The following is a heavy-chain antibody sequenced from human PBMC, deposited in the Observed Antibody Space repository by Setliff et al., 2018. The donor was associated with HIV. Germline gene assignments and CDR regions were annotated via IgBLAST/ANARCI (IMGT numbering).Heavy chain of an antibody. V-gene: IGHV4-39*02. CDR2: IDYSGST. CDR1: GGSIRSSDYY. J-gene: IGHJ4*01. Sequence: PSETLSLTCTVSGGSIRSSDYYWGWVRQPPGKGLEWIGSIDYSGSTYYNPSLKSRVTISADTSKNQFSLKLTSVTAADTAIYYCARGRDYTGSWFRPFYLDFWGHGDLVTVSS. CDR3: ARGRDYTGSWFRPFYLDF. D-gene: IGHD3-3*01.